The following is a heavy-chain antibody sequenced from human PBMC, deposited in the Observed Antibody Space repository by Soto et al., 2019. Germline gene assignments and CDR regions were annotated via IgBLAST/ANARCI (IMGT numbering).Heavy chain of an antibody. J-gene: IGHJ6*02. CDR2: ISGSGGST. D-gene: IGHD2-15*01. CDR1: GFTFSSYA. V-gene: IGHV3-23*01. Sequence: PGGSLRLSCAASGFTFSSYAMSWVRQAPGKGLEWVSAISGSGGSTYYADSVKGRFTISRDNSKSTLYLQMNSLRAEDTAVYYCARIGCSGDNCTPYDYIAMYVWGQGTTVTVSS. CDR3: ARIGCSGDNCTPYDYIAMYV.